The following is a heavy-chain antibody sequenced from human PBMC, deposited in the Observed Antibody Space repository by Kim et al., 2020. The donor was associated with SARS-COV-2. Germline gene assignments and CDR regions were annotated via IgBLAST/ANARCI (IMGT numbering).Heavy chain of an antibody. CDR3: ARDTFSGSYGNYGMDV. CDR1: GFTFSSYE. Sequence: GGSLRLSCAASGFTFSSYEMNWVRQAPGKGLEWVSYISSSGSTIYYADSVKGRFTISRDNAKNSLYLQMNSLRAEDTAVYYCARDTFSGSYGNYGMDVWGQGTTVTVSS. D-gene: IGHD1-26*01. V-gene: IGHV3-48*03. CDR2: ISSSGSTI. J-gene: IGHJ6*02.